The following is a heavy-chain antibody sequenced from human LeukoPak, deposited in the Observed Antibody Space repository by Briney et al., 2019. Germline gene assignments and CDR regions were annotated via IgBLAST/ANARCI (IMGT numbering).Heavy chain of an antibody. D-gene: IGHD3-22*01. CDR1: GFTFSIYE. Sequence: GGSLRLSCAASGFTFSIYEMNWVRQAPGKGLEWVSYISGGSGTIYYADSVKGRFTISRDDAKNSVYLQMNSVRVDDTAVYYCARDSSGCRFDHWGQGTLVTVSS. CDR2: ISGGSGTI. J-gene: IGHJ4*02. CDR3: ARDSSGCRFDH. V-gene: IGHV3-48*03.